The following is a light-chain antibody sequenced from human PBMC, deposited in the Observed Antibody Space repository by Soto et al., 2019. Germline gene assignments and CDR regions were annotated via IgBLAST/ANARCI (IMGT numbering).Light chain of an antibody. CDR3: HQRQSWPRT. J-gene: IGKJ1*01. Sequence: EIVWTQSPATLSSFPGDRVTLSCRASQYINTSLAWYQHRPGQAPRLLIYQTSIRAAGIPARFSASGSGTDFTLTISDVQPEDFALYYCHQRQSWPRTFGQGTKVDIK. V-gene: IGKV3-11*01. CDR2: QTS. CDR1: QYINTS.